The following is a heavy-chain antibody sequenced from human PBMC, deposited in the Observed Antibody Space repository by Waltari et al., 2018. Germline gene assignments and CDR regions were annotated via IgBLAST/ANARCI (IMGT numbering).Heavy chain of an antibody. CDR2: ISGSGGST. J-gene: IGHJ4*02. D-gene: IGHD6-13*01. CDR3: AKDFTIAAACSLDY. CDR1: GFTFSSYD. Sequence: EVQLLESGGGLVQPGGSLRLSCAASGFTFSSYDMSWVRQAPGKGLEWVSVISGSGGSTYYADSLKGRFTISRDNSKNTLYLQMNSLRAEDTAVYYCAKDFTIAAACSLDYWGQGTLVTVSS. V-gene: IGHV3-23*01.